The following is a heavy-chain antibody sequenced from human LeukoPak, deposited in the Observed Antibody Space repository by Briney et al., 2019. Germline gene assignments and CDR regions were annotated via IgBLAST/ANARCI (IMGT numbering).Heavy chain of an antibody. CDR2: IYYSGST. V-gene: IGHV4-59*01. Sequence: SETLSLTCTVSNGSISSYYWSWIRQPPGRGLEWIGYIYYSGSTDYNPSLKSRVTISVDTSKSQFSLKLTSVTAADTAVYYCARFFGGSFGDYVDHWGRGTLVTVS. CDR1: NGSISSYY. J-gene: IGHJ4*02. CDR3: ARFFGGSFGDYVDH. D-gene: IGHD1-26*01.